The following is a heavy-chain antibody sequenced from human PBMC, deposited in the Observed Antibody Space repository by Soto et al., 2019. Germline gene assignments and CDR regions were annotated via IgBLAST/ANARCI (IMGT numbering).Heavy chain of an antibody. V-gene: IGHV4-61*05. CDR2: IYYSGST. Sequence: SETLSLTCTVSGGSISSSSYYWGWIRQPPGKGLEWIGYIYYSGSTNYNPSLKSRVTISVDTSKNQFSLKLSSVTAADTAVYNCARRPYDFWTLFVYGGEGTLVTVSS. CDR1: GGSISSSSYY. D-gene: IGHD3-3*01. J-gene: IGHJ4*02. CDR3: ARRPYDFWTLFVY.